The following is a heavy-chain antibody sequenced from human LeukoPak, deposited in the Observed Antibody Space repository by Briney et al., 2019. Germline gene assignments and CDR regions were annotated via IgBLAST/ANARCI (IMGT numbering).Heavy chain of an antibody. CDR1: GYTFTGYY. Sequence: ASVKVSCKASGYTFTGYYMHWMRQAPGQGLEWMGWINPNNGGTNYAQKFQGRVTMTRDTSISTAYMELSRLRSDDTAVYYCARGVVAATFYYYMDVWDKGTTATVSS. V-gene: IGHV1-2*02. CDR3: ARGVVAATFYYYMDV. J-gene: IGHJ6*03. D-gene: IGHD2-15*01. CDR2: INPNNGGT.